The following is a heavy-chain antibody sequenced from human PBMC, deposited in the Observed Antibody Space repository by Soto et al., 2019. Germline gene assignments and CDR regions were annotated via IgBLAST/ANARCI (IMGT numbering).Heavy chain of an antibody. V-gene: IGHV3-74*01. CDR1: GFTFSSHW. CDR3: ARNSGTATYYFDY. J-gene: IGHJ4*02. Sequence: SLRLSCAASGFTFSSHWMHWVRQAPGKGLVWVSRINGDGSSTSYADSVKGRFTISRDNAKNTQYLQMNSLRAEDTAVYYCARNSGTATYYFDYWGQGALVTVSS. D-gene: IGHD1-26*01. CDR2: INGDGSST.